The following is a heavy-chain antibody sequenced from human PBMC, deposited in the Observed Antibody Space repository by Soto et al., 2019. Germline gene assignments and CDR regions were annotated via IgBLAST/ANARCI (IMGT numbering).Heavy chain of an antibody. CDR1: GYTFTSYG. J-gene: IGHJ5*02. CDR2: ISAYNGNT. V-gene: IGHV1-18*01. CDR3: TTNGVEQQLAWFDP. Sequence: ASVKVSCKASGYTFTSYGISWVRQAPGQGLEWMGWISAYNGNTNYAQKLQGRVTITADESTSTAYMELSSLKTEDTAVYYCTTNGVEQQLAWFDPWGQGTLVTVSS. D-gene: IGHD6-13*01.